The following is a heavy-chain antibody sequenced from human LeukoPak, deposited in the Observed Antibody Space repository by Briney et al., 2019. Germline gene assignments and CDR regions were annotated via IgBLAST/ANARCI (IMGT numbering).Heavy chain of an antibody. CDR2: IYHSGST. V-gene: IGHV4-38-2*01. D-gene: IGHD5-24*01. CDR3: ARSEMATILVDY. Sequence: SETLSLTCAVSGYSISSGYYWGWIRQPPGKGLEWIGSIYHSGSTYYNPSLKSRVTISVDTSKNHFSLKLSSVTAADTAVYYCARSEMATILVDYWGQGTLVTVSS. J-gene: IGHJ4*02. CDR1: GYSISSGYY.